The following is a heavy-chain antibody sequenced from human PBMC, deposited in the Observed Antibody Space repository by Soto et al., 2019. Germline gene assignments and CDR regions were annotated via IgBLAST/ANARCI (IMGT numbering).Heavy chain of an antibody. J-gene: IGHJ4*02. V-gene: IGHV1-8*01. CDR1: GYTFTSYD. CDR3: ATSGGGWYLY. CDR2: LNPNSGNT. Sequence: QVQLVQSGAEVKKPGASVKVSCKASGYTFTSYDINWVRQATGQGLEWMGWLNPNSGNTGYAQKFQGRVTLTRNTSINTAYIELSSLRSDDTDVYYCATSGGGWYLYWGQGTLVTVSS. D-gene: IGHD6-19*01.